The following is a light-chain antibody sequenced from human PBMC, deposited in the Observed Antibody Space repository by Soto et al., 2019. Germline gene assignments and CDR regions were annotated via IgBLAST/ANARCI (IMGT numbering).Light chain of an antibody. V-gene: IGKV1-5*03. J-gene: IGKJ1*01. Sequence: DIQMTQSPSTLSASVGDRVTITCRASQNIRARLAWYQQKPGKDPKLLIYKASNLYSGVPSRFSGSASGTEVTLTISSLQPDDFAVYYCHQYNSYPWTFGQGTKVDIK. CDR1: QNIRAR. CDR2: KAS. CDR3: HQYNSYPWT.